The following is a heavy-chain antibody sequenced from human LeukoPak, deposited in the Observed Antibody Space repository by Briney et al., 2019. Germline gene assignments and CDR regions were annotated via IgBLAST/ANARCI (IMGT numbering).Heavy chain of an antibody. CDR3: ARYRGCCSSTSCFNWFDP. Sequence: GGSLRLSCAASGFTFSSYGMHWVRQAPGKGLEWVAFIRYDGSNKYYADSVKGRFTISRDNSKNTLYLQMNSLRAEDTAVYYCARYRGCCSSTSCFNWFDPWGQGTLVTVSS. V-gene: IGHV3-30*02. CDR1: GFTFSSYG. J-gene: IGHJ5*02. D-gene: IGHD2-2*01. CDR2: IRYDGSNK.